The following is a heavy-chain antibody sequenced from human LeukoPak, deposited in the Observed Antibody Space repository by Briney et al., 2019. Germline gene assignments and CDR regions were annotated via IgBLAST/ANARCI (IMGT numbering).Heavy chain of an antibody. Sequence: AGSLRLSCVGSGFMFSRYGLIWVRQAPGKGLEWVSGIHGNGETTYYGDSVKGRFTISRDNSKSTLYLQMNSLRVEDTAEYFCGRDPNGDYVGAFEFWGQGTKVAVSS. V-gene: IGHV3-23*01. J-gene: IGHJ3*01. CDR1: GFMFSRYG. CDR3: GRDPNGDYVGAFEF. CDR2: IHGNGETT. D-gene: IGHD3-16*01.